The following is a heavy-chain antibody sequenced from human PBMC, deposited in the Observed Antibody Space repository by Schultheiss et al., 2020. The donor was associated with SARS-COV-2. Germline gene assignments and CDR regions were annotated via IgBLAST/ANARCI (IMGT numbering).Heavy chain of an antibody. D-gene: IGHD1-26*01. CDR1: GGTFSSYA. J-gene: IGHJ5*02. Sequence: SVKVSCKASGGTFSSYAISWVRQAPGQGLEWMGGIIPIFGTANYAQKLQGRVTMTTDTSTSTAYMELRSLRSDDTAVYYCARAEPNWFDPWGQGTLVTVSS. CDR3: ARAEPNWFDP. CDR2: IIPIFGTA. V-gene: IGHV1-69*05.